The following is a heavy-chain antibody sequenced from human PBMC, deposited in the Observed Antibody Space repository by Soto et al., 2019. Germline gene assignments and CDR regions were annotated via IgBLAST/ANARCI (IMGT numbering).Heavy chain of an antibody. V-gene: IGHV4-30-4*02. CDR3: ARLYTGYEAFDY. J-gene: IGHJ4*02. D-gene: IGHD5-12*01. Sequence: KTSDTLSVTCSISGGSSKSGDYYWSWIRQSPGKGLEWIGYIYYSGSTYYNPSLKSRSTISIDTSKNQFFLDVDSVTAADTAVYYCARLYTGYEAFDYWGQGTLVTVSS. CDR1: GGSSKSGDYY. CDR2: IYYSGST.